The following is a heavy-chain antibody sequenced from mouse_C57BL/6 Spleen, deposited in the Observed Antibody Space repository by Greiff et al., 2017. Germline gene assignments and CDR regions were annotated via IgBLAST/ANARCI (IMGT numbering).Heavy chain of an antibody. D-gene: IGHD3-2*02. V-gene: IGHV5-6*01. CDR2: ISSGGSYT. CDR1: GFTFSSYG. Sequence: EVQGVESGGDLVKPGGSLKLSCAASGFTFSSYGMSWVRQTPDKRLEWVATISSGGSYTYYPDSVKGRFTISRDNAKNTLYLQMSSLKSEDTAMYYCARHSDSSGPFDYWGQGTTLTVSS. J-gene: IGHJ2*01. CDR3: ARHSDSSGPFDY.